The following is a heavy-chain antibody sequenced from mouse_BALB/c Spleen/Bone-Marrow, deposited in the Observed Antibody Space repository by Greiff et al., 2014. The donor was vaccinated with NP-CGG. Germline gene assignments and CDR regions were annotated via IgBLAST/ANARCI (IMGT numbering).Heavy chain of an antibody. J-gene: IGHJ1*01. V-gene: IGHV14-3*02. CDR2: IDPANGNT. D-gene: IGHD1-1*01. CDR1: GFNIKDTY. Sequence: EVQLVESGAELVKPGASVKLSRTASGFNIKDTYMHWVKQRPEQGLEWIGRIDPANGNTKYDPKFQGKATITADTSSNTAYLQLSSLTSEDAAVYYCARGGSSYGWYFDVWGAGTTVTVSS. CDR3: ARGGSSYGWYFDV.